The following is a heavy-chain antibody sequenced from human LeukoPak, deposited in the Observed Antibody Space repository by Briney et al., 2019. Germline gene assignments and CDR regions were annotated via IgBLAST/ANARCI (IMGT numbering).Heavy chain of an antibody. CDR1: GGSISSYY. V-gene: IGHV4-59*13. J-gene: IGHJ4*02. CDR2: IYYSGST. CDR3: ARVPYCGGDCYPFDY. Sequence: PSETLSLTCTVSGGSISSYYWSWIRQPPGKGLEWIGYIYYSGSTNYNPSLESRVTISVDTSKNQFSLKLSSVTAADTAVYYCARVPYCGGDCYPFDYWGQGTLVTVSS. D-gene: IGHD2-21*02.